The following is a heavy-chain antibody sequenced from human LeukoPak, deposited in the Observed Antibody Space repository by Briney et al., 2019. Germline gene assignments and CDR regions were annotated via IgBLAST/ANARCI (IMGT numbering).Heavy chain of an antibody. V-gene: IGHV3-7*03. D-gene: IGHD3-22*01. Sequence: GGSLRLSCAASGFTFSSYWMSWVRQAPGKGLEWVANIKQDGSEKYYVDSVKGRFTISRDNAKNSLYLQMNSLRAEDTAVYYCASYWYDSSGYYVDYWDQGTLVTVSP. CDR2: IKQDGSEK. J-gene: IGHJ4*02. CDR1: GFTFSSYW. CDR3: ASYWYDSSGYYVDY.